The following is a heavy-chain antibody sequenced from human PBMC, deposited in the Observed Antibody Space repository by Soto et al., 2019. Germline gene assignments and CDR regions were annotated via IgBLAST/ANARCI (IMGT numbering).Heavy chain of an antibody. CDR1: GYSFTSYW. V-gene: IGHV5-51*01. CDR3: ARQGRYYYYGMDV. CDR2: IYPGDSDT. Sequence: GESLKISCMGSGYSFTSYWIGWVRQMPGKGLEWMGIIYPGDSDTRYSPSFQGQVTISADKSISTAYLQWSSLKASDTAMYYCARQGRYYYYGMDVWGQGTTVTVSS. J-gene: IGHJ6*02. D-gene: IGHD2-15*01.